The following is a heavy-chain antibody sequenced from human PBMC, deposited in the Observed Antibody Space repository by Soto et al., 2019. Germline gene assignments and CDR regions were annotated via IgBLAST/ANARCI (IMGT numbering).Heavy chain of an antibody. Sequence: WETLSLTCAVSGYSISSGYYWGWIRQPPGKGLEWIGSIYHSGSTYYNPSLKSRVTISVDTSKNQFSLKLSSVAAADTAVYYCARDLPDYGDAFDIWGQGTMVTVPS. CDR2: IYHSGST. J-gene: IGHJ3*02. CDR1: GYSISSGYY. D-gene: IGHD4-17*01. CDR3: ARDLPDYGDAFDI. V-gene: IGHV4-38-2*02.